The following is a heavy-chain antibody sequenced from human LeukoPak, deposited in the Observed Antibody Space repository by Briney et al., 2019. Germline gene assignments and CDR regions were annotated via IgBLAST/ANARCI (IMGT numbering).Heavy chain of an antibody. CDR3: ARDRLYSGYDW. J-gene: IGHJ4*02. CDR1: GGSISSYY. D-gene: IGHD5-12*01. CDR2: IYYSGST. V-gene: IGHV4-59*01. Sequence: PSETLSLTCTVSGGSISSYYWSWIRQPPGKGLEWIGYIYYSGSTNYNPSLKSRVTISVDTSKNQFSLKLSSVTAADTAVYYCARDRLYSGYDWWGQGTLVTVSS.